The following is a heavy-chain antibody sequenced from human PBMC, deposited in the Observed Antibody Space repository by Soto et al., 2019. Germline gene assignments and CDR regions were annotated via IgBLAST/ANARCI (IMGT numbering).Heavy chain of an antibody. CDR1: GDTFSSYA. J-gene: IGHJ5*02. V-gene: IGHV1-69*13. Sequence: SVKVSCKASGDTFSSYAISWVRQAPGQGLEWMGGIIPIFGTANYAQKFQGRVTITADESTSTAYMELSSLRSEDTAVYYCARAPPVFGVVNPDNWFDPWGQGTLVTVSS. CDR3: ARAPPVFGVVNPDNWFDP. D-gene: IGHD3-3*01. CDR2: IIPIFGTA.